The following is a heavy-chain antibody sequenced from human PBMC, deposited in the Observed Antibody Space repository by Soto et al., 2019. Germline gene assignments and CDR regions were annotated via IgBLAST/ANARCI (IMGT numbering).Heavy chain of an antibody. Sequence: QVQLVQSGTEVKKPGASVKISCKASGYTFNKYYIHWVRQAPGQGLEWMGIINPDGGRTSYAQKFQDRVIMTRDTSTSTVYMELSSLRSDDTAIYYCARDFELRGTIFGVVILWMYNWLDTCGQGTLVTVSS. D-gene: IGHD3-3*01. CDR1: GYTFNKYY. CDR3: ARDFELRGTIFGVVILWMYNWLDT. V-gene: IGHV1-46*02. J-gene: IGHJ5*02. CDR2: INPDGGRT.